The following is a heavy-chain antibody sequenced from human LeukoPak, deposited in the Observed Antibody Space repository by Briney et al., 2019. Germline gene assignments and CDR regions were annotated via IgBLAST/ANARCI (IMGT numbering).Heavy chain of an antibody. Sequence: PGGSLRLSCAASGFTFSSYAMRWVRQAPGKGLEWVSAISSSGGNTYYEDSVKGRFTISRDNYKKTLYLEMNSLRAEDTAVYYCAKVHLSYYFDYWGQGTLVTVSS. CDR2: ISSSGGNT. V-gene: IGHV3-23*01. CDR1: GFTFSSYA. CDR3: AKVHLSYYFDY. D-gene: IGHD6-6*01. J-gene: IGHJ4*02.